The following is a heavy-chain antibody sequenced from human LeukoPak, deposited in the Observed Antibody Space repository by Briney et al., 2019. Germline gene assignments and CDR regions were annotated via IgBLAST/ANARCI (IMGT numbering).Heavy chain of an antibody. CDR1: GFTFSSYV. D-gene: IGHD5-24*01. V-gene: IGHV3-30*04. Sequence: GGSLRLTCAASGFTFSSYVMHWVRQAPGKGLEWVAIISYDGGNEYYADSVRGRFTISRDNAKNSLYQQMNSLRAEDTAVYYCARDSTDGYNHCYCGQGTLVTVSS. CDR2: ISYDGGNE. J-gene: IGHJ4*02. CDR3: ARDSTDGYNHCY.